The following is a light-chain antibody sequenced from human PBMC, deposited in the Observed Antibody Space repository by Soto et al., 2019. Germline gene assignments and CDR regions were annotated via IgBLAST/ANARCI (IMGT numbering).Light chain of an antibody. V-gene: IGKV3-15*01. J-gene: IGKJ4*01. CDR1: QSLRGS. CDR3: QQHNNWPLT. Sequence: ETMMTHSLDTLSVSLGVRVTGXRRASQSLRGSLAWYQQKPGQAPRLLIYDASTRATGIPARFSGSGSGTDFTLTISSLQSEDAAVYYCQQHNNWPLTFGGGTKVDNK. CDR2: DAS.